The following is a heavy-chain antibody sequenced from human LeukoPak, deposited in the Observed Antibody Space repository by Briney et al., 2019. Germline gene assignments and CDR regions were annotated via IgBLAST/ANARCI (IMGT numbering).Heavy chain of an antibody. CDR1: GGSIRSYY. V-gene: IGHV4-59*01. CDR3: ARTGSTVTMLYPFDH. CDR2: IYYSGST. Sequence: QTSETLSPTCTVSGGSIRSYYWSWLRQPPGKGLEWIGYIYYSGSTNYNPSLKSRVSISVDTSKNQFSLKLSSVTAADTAVYYCARTGSTVTMLYPFDHWGQGTLVTVSS. J-gene: IGHJ4*02. D-gene: IGHD4-17*01.